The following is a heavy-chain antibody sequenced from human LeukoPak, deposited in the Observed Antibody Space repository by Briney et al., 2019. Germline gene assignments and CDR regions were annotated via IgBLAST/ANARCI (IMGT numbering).Heavy chain of an antibody. D-gene: IGHD5-18*01. CDR3: ARMDTAMVTIDY. CDR2: IYYSGST. V-gene: IGHV4-30-4*01. Sequence: SQTLSLTCTVSGGSISSGDYYWSWIRQPPGTGLEWIGYIYYSGSTYYNPSLKSRVTISVDTSKNQFSLKLSSVTAADTAVYYCARMDTAMVTIDYWGQGTLVTVSS. CDR1: GGSISSGDYY. J-gene: IGHJ4*02.